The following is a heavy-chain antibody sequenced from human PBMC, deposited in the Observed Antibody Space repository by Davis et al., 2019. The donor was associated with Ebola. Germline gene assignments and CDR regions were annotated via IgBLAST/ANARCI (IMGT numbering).Heavy chain of an antibody. Sequence: GESLKISCAASGFTFSSYSMNWVRQAPGKGLEWVSSISSSSSYIYYADSVKGRFTISRDNAKNSLYLQMNSLRAEDTAVYYCARDTVQGVDRYYYYGMDVWGQGTTVTVSS. D-gene: IGHD3-10*01. V-gene: IGHV3-21*01. CDR2: ISSSSSYI. CDR1: GFTFSSYS. CDR3: ARDTVQGVDRYYYYGMDV. J-gene: IGHJ6*02.